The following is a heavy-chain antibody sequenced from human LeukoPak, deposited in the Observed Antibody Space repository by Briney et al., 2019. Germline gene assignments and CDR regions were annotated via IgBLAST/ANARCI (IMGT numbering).Heavy chain of an antibody. V-gene: IGHV1-18*01. CDR2: ISTYNGNT. CDR3: AKDRWRDGSSSFDN. D-gene: IGHD6-6*01. Sequence: ASVKVSSKASGYTFTSCSINWVRQAPGQGLEWMGWISTYNGNTNYAQKLQGRVTMTTDTSTSTAYMELRSLRSDDTAVYYCAKDRWRDGSSSFDNWGQGTLVTVSS. J-gene: IGHJ4*02. CDR1: GYTFTSCS.